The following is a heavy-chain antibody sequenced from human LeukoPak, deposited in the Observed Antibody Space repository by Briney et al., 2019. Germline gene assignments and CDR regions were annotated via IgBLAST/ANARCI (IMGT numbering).Heavy chain of an antibody. CDR1: GYTFTGYY. CDR3: ARVVVGESVVPIAGYFDY. CDR2: INPNSGGT. V-gene: IGHV1-2*02. Sequence: ASVKVSCKASGYTFTGYYMHWVRQAPGRGLEWMGWINPNSGGTNYAQKFQGRVTMTRDTSISTAYMELSRLRSDDTAVYYCARVVVGESVVPIAGYFDYWGQGTLVIVSS. J-gene: IGHJ4*02. D-gene: IGHD2-2*01.